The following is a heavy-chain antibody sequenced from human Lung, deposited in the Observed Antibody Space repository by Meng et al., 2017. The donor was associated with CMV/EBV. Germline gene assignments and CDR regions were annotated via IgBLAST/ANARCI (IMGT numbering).Heavy chain of an antibody. J-gene: IGHJ3*02. V-gene: IGHV1-2*02. CDR3: ARRVGGPDAFAI. CDR2: INPNSGGT. D-gene: IGHD3-16*01. Sequence: ASXXVSCKASGYTFTGYYMHWVRQAPGQGPEWMGWINPNSGGTNYAQKFEGRVTMTRDTSISTAYMELSRLRSDDTAVYYCARRVGGPDAFAIWGQGTMVTVSS. CDR1: GYTFTGYY.